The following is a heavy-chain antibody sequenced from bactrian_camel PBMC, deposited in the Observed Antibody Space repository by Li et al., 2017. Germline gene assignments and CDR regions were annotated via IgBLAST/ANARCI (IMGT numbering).Heavy chain of an antibody. CDR2: INSGSTTT. CDR1: GFTVSQID. Sequence: VQLVESGGGLVQLGGSLRLSCAASGFTVSQIDMTWVRQAPEKGLEGVSTINSGSTTTHYADSVKGRFTISRDNAKNTVYLQMNSLKSEDTALYYCARFDDVWQFGSWGQGTQVTVS. CDR3: ARFDDVWQFGS. V-gene: IGHV3S40*01. J-gene: IGHJ6*01. D-gene: IGHD7*01.